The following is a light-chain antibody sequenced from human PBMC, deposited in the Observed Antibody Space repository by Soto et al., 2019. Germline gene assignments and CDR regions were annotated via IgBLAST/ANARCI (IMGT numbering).Light chain of an antibody. J-gene: IGKJ5*01. CDR2: AAS. CDR3: QQLNSYPIT. CDR1: QSISSY. Sequence: IQLTQSPSSLSASVGDRVTITYRASQSISSYLAWHQQKPGKAPKLLIYAASTLQSGVPSRFSGSGSGTDFTLTISSLQPEGFATYYCQQLNSYPITFGQGTRWRL. V-gene: IGKV1-9*01.